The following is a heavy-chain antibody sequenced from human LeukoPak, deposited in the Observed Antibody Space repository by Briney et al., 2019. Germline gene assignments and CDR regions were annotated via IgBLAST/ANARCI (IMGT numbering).Heavy chain of an antibody. CDR2: ISSSSSTI. J-gene: IGHJ4*02. V-gene: IGHV3-48*01. Sequence: AGGSLRLSCAASGFTFSSYSMNWVRQAPGKGLEWVAYISSSSSTIYYADSVKGRFTISRDNAKNSLYLQMNSLRAEDTAVYYCARVVAVAGYDYWGQGTLVTVSS. CDR3: ARVVAVAGYDY. CDR1: GFTFSSYS. D-gene: IGHD6-19*01.